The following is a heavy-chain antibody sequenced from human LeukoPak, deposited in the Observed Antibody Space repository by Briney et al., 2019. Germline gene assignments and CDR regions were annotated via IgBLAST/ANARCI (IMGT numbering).Heavy chain of an antibody. D-gene: IGHD3-22*01. CDR3: ARDVPAYYYDSSGYTDAFDI. CDR1: GFIFDTYA. J-gene: IGHJ3*02. Sequence: GGSLRLSCAASGFIFDTYAMNWVRQAPGKGLEWVSSISKSGRDIYYADSVRGRFTISRDNARDSLYLQMNSLRAEDTAVYYCARDVPAYYYDSSGYTDAFDIWGQGTMVTVSS. CDR2: ISKSGRDI. V-gene: IGHV3-21*01.